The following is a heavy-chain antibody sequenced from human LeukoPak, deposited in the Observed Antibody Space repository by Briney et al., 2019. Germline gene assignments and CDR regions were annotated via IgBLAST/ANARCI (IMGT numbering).Heavy chain of an antibody. CDR1: GFTFSSHG. V-gene: IGHV3-30*03. D-gene: IGHD3-22*01. Sequence: PGRSLRLSCAASGFTFSSHGMHWVRQAPGKGLEWVAVISYDGSNKYYADSVKGRFTISRDNSKNTLYLQMNSLRAEDTAVYYCARDGEAYYYDSSGYFDYWGQGTLVTVSS. CDR2: ISYDGSNK. J-gene: IGHJ4*02. CDR3: ARDGEAYYYDSSGYFDY.